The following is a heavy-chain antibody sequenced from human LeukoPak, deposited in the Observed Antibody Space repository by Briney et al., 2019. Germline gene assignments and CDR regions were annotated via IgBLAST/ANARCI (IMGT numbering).Heavy chain of an antibody. V-gene: IGHV4-34*01. Sequence: SETLSLTCSVYGGSFSGYYWRWIPQPPGKGLEWLGEINHSGNSNYNPSLKGRVTISVDTSKNQFSLKLNSVTAADTGVYYCARGLTHWGQGNLVTVSS. CDR2: INHSGNS. CDR1: GGSFSGYY. J-gene: IGHJ4*02. CDR3: ARGLTH.